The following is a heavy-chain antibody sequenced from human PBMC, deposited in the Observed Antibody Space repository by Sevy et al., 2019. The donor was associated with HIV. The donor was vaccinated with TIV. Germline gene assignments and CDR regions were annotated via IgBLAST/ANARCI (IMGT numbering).Heavy chain of an antibody. Sequence: SETLSLTCTVSGGSISSSSYYWGWIRQPPGKGLEWIGSIYYSGSTYYNPSLKSRVTISVDTSKNRFSLKLSSVTAADTAVYYCARGAVAGPSGGAFDIWGQGTMVTVSS. V-gene: IGHV4-39*01. CDR1: GGSISSSSYY. D-gene: IGHD6-19*01. CDR2: IYYSGST. CDR3: ARGAVAGPSGGAFDI. J-gene: IGHJ3*02.